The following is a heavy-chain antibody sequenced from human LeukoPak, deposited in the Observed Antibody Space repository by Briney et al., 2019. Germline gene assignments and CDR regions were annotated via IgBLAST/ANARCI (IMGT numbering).Heavy chain of an antibody. CDR3: AKDLPPTYYYDSSGYYGAFDI. CDR2: ISGSGGST. J-gene: IGHJ3*02. Sequence: GGSLRLSCAASGFTFSSYAMSGVRQAPGKGLEWVSAISGSGGSTYYADSVKGRFTISRDNSKNTLYLQMNSLRAEDTAVYYCAKDLPPTYYYDSSGYYGAFDIWGQGTMVTVSS. V-gene: IGHV3-23*01. D-gene: IGHD3-22*01. CDR1: GFTFSSYA.